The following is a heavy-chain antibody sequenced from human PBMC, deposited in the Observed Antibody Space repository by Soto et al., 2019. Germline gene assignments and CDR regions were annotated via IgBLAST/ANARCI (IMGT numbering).Heavy chain of an antibody. V-gene: IGHV3-74*01. D-gene: IGHD2-21*01. CDR1: GFTFSSYW. CDR2: INSDGSST. J-gene: IGHJ4*02. Sequence: GGSLRLSCAASGFTFSSYWMHWVRQAPGKGLVWVSRINSDGSSTSYADSVKGRFTISRDNAKNTLYLQMNSLRAEDTAVYYCAREDQVGISPFDYWGQGTLVTSPQ. CDR3: AREDQVGISPFDY.